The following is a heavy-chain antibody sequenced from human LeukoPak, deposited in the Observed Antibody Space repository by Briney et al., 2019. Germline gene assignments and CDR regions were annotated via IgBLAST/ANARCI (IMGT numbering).Heavy chain of an antibody. CDR3: ARDDYDFWSGTKNNWFDP. CDR1: GGSISSGSYY. V-gene: IGHV4-61*02. CDR2: IYTSGST. J-gene: IGHJ5*02. D-gene: IGHD3-3*01. Sequence: SETLSLTCTVSGGSISSGSYYWSWIRQPAGKGLEWIGRIYTSGSTNYNPSLKRRVTISVDTSKNQFSLKLSSVTAADTAVYYCARDDYDFWSGTKNNWFDPWGQGTLVTVSS.